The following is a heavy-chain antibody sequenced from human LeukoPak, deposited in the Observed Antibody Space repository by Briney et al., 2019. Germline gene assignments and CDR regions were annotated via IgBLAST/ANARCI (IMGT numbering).Heavy chain of an antibody. D-gene: IGHD2-15*01. V-gene: IGHV3-33*01. CDR1: GFNFSIYG. CDR2: IWYDGSNK. Sequence: GGSLRLSCAASGFNFSIYGMHWVRQAPGKGLEWVAVIWYDGSNKYYADSVKGRFTISRDNSKNMLYLQMNSLRAEDTAVYYCARSPGSFDYWGQGTLVTVSS. CDR3: ARSPGSFDY. J-gene: IGHJ4*02.